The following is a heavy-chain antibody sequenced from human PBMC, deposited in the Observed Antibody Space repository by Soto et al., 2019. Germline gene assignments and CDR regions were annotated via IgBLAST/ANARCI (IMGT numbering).Heavy chain of an antibody. D-gene: IGHD6-13*01. V-gene: IGHV4-59*01. CDR1: GGSISSYY. CDR2: IYYSGST. CDR3: ARAPSSWNTYYYYYGMDV. Sequence: SETLSLTCTVSGGSISSYYWSWIRQPPGKGLEWIGYIYYSGSTNYNPSLKSRATISVDTSKNQFSLKLSSVTAADTAVYYCARAPSSWNTYYYYYGMDVWGQGTTVTVSS. J-gene: IGHJ6*02.